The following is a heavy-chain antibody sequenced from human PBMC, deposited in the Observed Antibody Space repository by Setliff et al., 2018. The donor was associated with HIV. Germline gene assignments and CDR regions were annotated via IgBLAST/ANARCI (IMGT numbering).Heavy chain of an antibody. D-gene: IGHD3-10*01. Sequence: GGSLRLSCAASGFTFNYHAMTWVRQAPGKGLEWVSGISGSGDSTFYAHSVKGRFTISRDNSRDTLYLEMNNLRAEDTALYYCARSPVSYYYGSSRDWGQGTLVTVSS. CDR3: ARSPVSYYYGSSRD. CDR2: ISGSGDST. V-gene: IGHV3-23*01. CDR1: GFTFNYHA. J-gene: IGHJ4*02.